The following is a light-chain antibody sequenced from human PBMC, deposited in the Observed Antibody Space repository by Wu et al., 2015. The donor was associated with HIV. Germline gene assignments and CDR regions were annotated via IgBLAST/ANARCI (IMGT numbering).Light chain of an antibody. CDR1: QSVRSDS. Sequence: EIVLTQSPGTLSLSPGERATLSCRASQSVRSDSLAWYQHKPGQAPRLLIYGASRRATDIPDRFSGSGSGTDFTLTISRLEPEDFAVYYCQQYGSSPPGMYTFGQGTKLEIK. CDR3: QQYGSSPPGMYT. V-gene: IGKV3-20*01. CDR2: GAS. J-gene: IGKJ2*01.